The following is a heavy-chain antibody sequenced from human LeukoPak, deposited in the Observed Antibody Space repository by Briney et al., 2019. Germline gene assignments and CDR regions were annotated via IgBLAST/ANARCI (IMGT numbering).Heavy chain of an antibody. CDR1: GYSLSSGYY. CDR3: AREGVAVAGRGAFDI. Sequence: SETLSLTCTVSGYSLSSGYYWGWIRQPPGKGLEWIGYIYHSGSTYYNPSLKSRVTISVDRSKNQFSLKLSSVTAADTAVYYCAREGVAVAGRGAFDIWGHGTMVTVSS. D-gene: IGHD6-19*01. V-gene: IGHV4-38-2*02. J-gene: IGHJ3*02. CDR2: IYHSGST.